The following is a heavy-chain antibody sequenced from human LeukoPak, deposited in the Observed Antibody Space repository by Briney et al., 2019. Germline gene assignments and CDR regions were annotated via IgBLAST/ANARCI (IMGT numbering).Heavy chain of an antibody. CDR1: GGSMSRYY. Sequence: SETLSLTCTVSGGSMSRYYWSWIRQPAGKGLEWIGRIYTSGSGSSTYNPSLKSRVTMSIDTSKNQFSLRLSSVTAADTAIYYCARLSVRDVEGAFDIWGQGTLVTVSS. D-gene: IGHD5-24*01. CDR3: ARLSVRDVEGAFDI. J-gene: IGHJ3*02. V-gene: IGHV4-4*07. CDR2: IYTSGSGSS.